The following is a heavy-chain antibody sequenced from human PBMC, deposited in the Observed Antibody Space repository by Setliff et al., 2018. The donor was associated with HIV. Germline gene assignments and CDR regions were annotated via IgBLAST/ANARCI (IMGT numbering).Heavy chain of an antibody. CDR3: ARGRDASRQRMDV. D-gene: IGHD1-1*01. CDR2: ISYDGTYK. J-gene: IGHJ6*04. Sequence: GSLRLSCAASGFTFSDYAVNWVRQPPGKGLEWVALISYDGTYKYYADSVKGRFTISRDNSKNTLYLQVNSLTPEDTAVYYCARGRDASRQRMDVWGKGTTVTVSS. CDR1: GFTFSDYA. V-gene: IGHV3-30*04.